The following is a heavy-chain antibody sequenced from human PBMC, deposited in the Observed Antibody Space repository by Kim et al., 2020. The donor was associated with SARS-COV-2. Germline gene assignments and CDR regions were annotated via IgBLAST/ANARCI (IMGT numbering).Heavy chain of an antibody. J-gene: IGHJ5*02. CDR3: ARHMTTVTTSTVWFDP. D-gene: IGHD4-17*01. CDR2: IYYSGST. CDR1: GGSISSSSYY. Sequence: SETLSLTCTVSGGSISSSSYYWGWIRQPPGKGLEWIGSIYYSGSTYYNPSLKSRVTISVDTSKNQFSLKLSSVTAADTAVYYCARHMTTVTTSTVWFDPWGQGTLVTVSS. V-gene: IGHV4-39*01.